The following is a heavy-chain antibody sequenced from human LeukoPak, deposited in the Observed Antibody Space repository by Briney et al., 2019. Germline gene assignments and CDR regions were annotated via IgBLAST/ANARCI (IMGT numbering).Heavy chain of an antibody. CDR2: ISGSGGST. D-gene: IGHD6-19*01. CDR1: GFTFSSYA. V-gene: IGHV3-23*01. CDR3: AKGPQWLPPGDYFDY. J-gene: IGHJ4*02. Sequence: GGSLRLSCAASGFTFSSYAMSWVRQAPGKGLEWASAISGSGGSTYYADSVKGRFTISRDNSKNTLYLQMNSLRAEDTAVYYCAKGPQWLPPGDYFDYWGQGTLVTVSS.